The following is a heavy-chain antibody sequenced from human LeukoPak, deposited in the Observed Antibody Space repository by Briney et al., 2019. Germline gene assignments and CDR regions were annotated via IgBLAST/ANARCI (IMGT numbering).Heavy chain of an antibody. D-gene: IGHD2-15*01. Sequence: PSGGSLRLSCAASGFIFSTYSINWVRQAPGKGLEWVSYISSSSSTIYYADSVKGRFTISRDNAKNSLYLQMNSLRAEDTAVYYCARGSREDIYYYYYMDVCVEGSTVTVSS. CDR2: ISSSSSTI. J-gene: IGHJ6*03. CDR1: GFIFSTYS. V-gene: IGHV3-48*01. CDR3: ARGSREDIYYYYYMDV.